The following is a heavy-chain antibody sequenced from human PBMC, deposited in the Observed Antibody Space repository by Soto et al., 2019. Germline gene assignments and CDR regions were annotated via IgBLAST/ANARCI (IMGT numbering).Heavy chain of an antibody. V-gene: IGHV3-33*01. CDR3: ARDAISE. J-gene: IGHJ4*02. D-gene: IGHD2-21*01. Sequence: QVQLVESGGGVVQPGRSLRLSCAASGFTFRSYGMHWVRQAPGEGLEWVTFIKHDGSNEYYADSVKGRFTISRDNSKNTLFLQMNSLRGDDTAVYYCARDAISEWGQGTLVTVSS. CDR2: IKHDGSNE. CDR1: GFTFRSYG.